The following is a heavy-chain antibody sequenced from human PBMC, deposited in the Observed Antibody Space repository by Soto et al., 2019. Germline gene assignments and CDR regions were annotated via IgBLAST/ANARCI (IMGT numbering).Heavy chain of an antibody. CDR3: AKTRLYDNNDYHRDGFDV. V-gene: IGHV3-23*04. D-gene: IGHD3-22*01. CDR1: GFTFRTYS. CDR2: ISGSGTAT. J-gene: IGHJ3*01. Sequence: EVQLVESGGGLVQPGGSLRLSCAASGFTFRTYSMSWVRQAPRKGLEWVSGISGSGTATYYTDSVKGRFTVSRDNSKDTVFLQMNTLRVEDTAVYYCAKTRLYDNNDYHRDGFDVWGPGTVVTVS.